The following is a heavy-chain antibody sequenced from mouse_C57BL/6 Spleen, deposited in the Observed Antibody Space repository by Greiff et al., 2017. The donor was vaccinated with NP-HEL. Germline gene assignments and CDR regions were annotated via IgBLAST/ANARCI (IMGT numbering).Heavy chain of an antibody. V-gene: IGHV1-18*01. CDR2: INPNNGGT. D-gene: IGHD2-14*01. CDR3: ARENYRGDAMDY. Sequence: VQLQQSGPELVKPGASVKIPCKASGYTFTDYNMDWVKQSHGKSLEWIGDINPNNGGTIYNQKFKGKATLTVDKSSSTAYMELRSLTSEDTAVYYCARENYRGDAMDYWGQGTSVTVSS. J-gene: IGHJ4*01. CDR1: GYTFTDYN.